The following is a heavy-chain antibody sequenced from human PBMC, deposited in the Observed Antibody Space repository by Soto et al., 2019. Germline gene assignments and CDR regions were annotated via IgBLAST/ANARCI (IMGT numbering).Heavy chain of an antibody. CDR2: IYPGDSDT. CDR1: GYSFTSYW. V-gene: IGHV5-51*01. CDR3: ARHVTTVNYYYYGMDV. J-gene: IGHJ6*02. Sequence: GESLKISCKGSGYSFTSYWIGWVRQMPGKGLEWMGIIYPGDSDTRYSPSFQGQVTISADKSISTAYLQWSSLKASDTAMYYCARHVTTVNYYYYGMDVWGQGTTVTVSS. D-gene: IGHD4-17*01.